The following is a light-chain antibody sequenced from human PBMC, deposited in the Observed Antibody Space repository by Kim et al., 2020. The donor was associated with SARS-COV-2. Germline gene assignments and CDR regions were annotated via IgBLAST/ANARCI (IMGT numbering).Light chain of an antibody. CDR1: KLGDKY. J-gene: IGLJ2*01. Sequence: VSPGQTDSITCSGDKLGDKYACWYQQKPGQSPVLVIYQDSKRPSGIPERFSGSNSGNTATLTISGTQAMDEADYYCQAWDSSTKVVFGGGTQLTVL. CDR3: QAWDSSTKVV. CDR2: QDS. V-gene: IGLV3-1*01.